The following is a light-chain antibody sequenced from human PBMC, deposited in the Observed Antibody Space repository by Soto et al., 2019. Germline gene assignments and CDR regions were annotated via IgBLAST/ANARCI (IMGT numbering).Light chain of an antibody. V-gene: IGKV3D-20*02. Sequence: EIVLTQSPGTLSLSPGERATLSCMASQSVSSSYLAWYQQKPGQAPRLLIYDASNRATGIPARFSGSGSGTDFTLTISSLEPEDFAVYYCQQRSNWPVTFGQGTRLEI. CDR1: QSVSSSY. CDR2: DAS. CDR3: QQRSNWPVT. J-gene: IGKJ5*01.